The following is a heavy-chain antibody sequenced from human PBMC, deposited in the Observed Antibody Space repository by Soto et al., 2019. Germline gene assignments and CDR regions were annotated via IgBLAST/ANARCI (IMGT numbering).Heavy chain of an antibody. Sequence: SETLSLTCAVYGGSFSDYYWGWIRQPPGKGLEWIGSIYYSGSTYYNPSLKSRVTISVDTSKNQFSLKLSSVTAADTAVYYCGRPIRGPQNWFDPWGQGTLVTVSS. CDR2: IYYSGST. CDR3: GRPIRGPQNWFDP. CDR1: GGSFSDYY. V-gene: IGHV4-39*01. J-gene: IGHJ5*02. D-gene: IGHD3-10*01.